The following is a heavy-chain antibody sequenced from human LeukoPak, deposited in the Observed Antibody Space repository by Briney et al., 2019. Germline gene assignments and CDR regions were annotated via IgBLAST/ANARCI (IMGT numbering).Heavy chain of an antibody. V-gene: IGHV3-23*01. CDR1: GFTFSSHA. J-gene: IGHJ4*02. CDR3: AKDNYPRYYYDSSGYSD. D-gene: IGHD3-22*01. Sequence: GGSLRLPCAASGFTFSSHAMSWVRQAPGKGLEWVSAISGSGGSTYYADSVKGRFTISRDNSKNTLYLQMNSLRAEDTAVYYCAKDNYPRYYYDSSGYSDWGQGTLVTVSS. CDR2: ISGSGGST.